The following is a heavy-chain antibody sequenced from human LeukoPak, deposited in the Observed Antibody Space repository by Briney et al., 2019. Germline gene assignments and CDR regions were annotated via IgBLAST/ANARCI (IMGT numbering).Heavy chain of an antibody. CDR1: GGSISSYY. D-gene: IGHD3-10*01. CDR2: IYTSGST. V-gene: IGHV4-4*09. J-gene: IGHJ5*02. Sequence: SETLSLTCTVSGGSISSYYWSWIRQPPGKGLEWIGYIYTSGSTNYNPSLKSRVTISVDTSKNQFSLKLSSVTAADTAVYYCARVPKLEEGELFDPWGQGTLVTVSS. CDR3: ARVPKLEEGELFDP.